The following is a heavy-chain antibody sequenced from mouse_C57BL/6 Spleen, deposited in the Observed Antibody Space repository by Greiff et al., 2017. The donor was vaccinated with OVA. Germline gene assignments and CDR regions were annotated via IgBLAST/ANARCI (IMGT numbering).Heavy chain of an antibody. CDR1: GYAFSSSW. CDR2: IYPGDGDT. V-gene: IGHV1-82*01. J-gene: IGHJ2*01. D-gene: IGHD3-2*02. Sequence: VQLQQSGPELVKPGASVKISCKASGYAFSSSWMNWVKQRPGKGLEWIGLIYPGDGDTNYNGKFKGKATLTADKSSSTAYMQLSSLTSEDSAVYFCARAGDSSGYNFDYWGQGTTLTVSS. CDR3: ARAGDSSGYNFDY.